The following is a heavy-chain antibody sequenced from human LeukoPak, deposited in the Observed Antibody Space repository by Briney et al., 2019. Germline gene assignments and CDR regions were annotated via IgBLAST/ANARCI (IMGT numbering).Heavy chain of an antibody. CDR3: ARDCAYYDSSGYYSWFDP. Sequence: SETLSLTCTVSGGSISSSRYYWGWIRQPPGKGLEWIGSIHYSGSTNYNPSLKSRVTISVDTSKNQFSLKLSSVTAADTAVYYCARDCAYYDSSGYYSWFDPWGQGTLVTVSS. CDR1: GGSISSSRYY. V-gene: IGHV4-39*07. CDR2: IHYSGST. J-gene: IGHJ5*02. D-gene: IGHD3-22*01.